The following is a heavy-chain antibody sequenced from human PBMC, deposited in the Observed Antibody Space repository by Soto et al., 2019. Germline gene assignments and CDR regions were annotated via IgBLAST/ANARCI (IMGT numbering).Heavy chain of an antibody. D-gene: IGHD1-26*01. CDR2: LYYSGTT. CDR3: ARGISGSYPYGMDV. J-gene: IGHJ6*02. Sequence: QLQLQQSGPGLVRPSETLSLSCTVSGVSFSSRGYYWGWIRQPPGKWLEWIGSLYYSGTTYSRPALKSRVTIAAETSKNQFSLNLSSVTAADTAVYFCARGISGSYPYGMDVWGQGTTVTVS. CDR1: GVSFSSRGYY. V-gene: IGHV4-39*01.